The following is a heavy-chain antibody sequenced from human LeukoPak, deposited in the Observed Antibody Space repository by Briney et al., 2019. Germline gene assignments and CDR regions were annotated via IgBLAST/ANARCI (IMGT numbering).Heavy chain of an antibody. CDR2: INPKSGGT. CDR3: VRAGELDY. D-gene: IGHD7-27*01. Sequence: APVTVSCKASGYTFTDYYMNWVRQAPGQGLEWMGWINPKSGGTKYAQKFQGRVTITRDTSITTAYMELTILSSDDTAVFYCVRAGELDYWGQGTLVTVSS. J-gene: IGHJ4*02. V-gene: IGHV1-2*02. CDR1: GYTFTDYY.